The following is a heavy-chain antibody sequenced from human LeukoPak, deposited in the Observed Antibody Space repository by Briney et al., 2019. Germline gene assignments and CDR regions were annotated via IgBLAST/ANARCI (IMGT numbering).Heavy chain of an antibody. CDR2: IKQDGSEK. J-gene: IGHJ5*02. Sequence: GGSLRLSCAASGFTFSSYWMSWVRQAPGKGLEWVANIKQDGSEKYYVDSVKGRFTISRDNAKNSLYLQMNSLRAEDTAVYYCARVNLRGSQYNWFDPWGQGTLVTVSS. V-gene: IGHV3-7*01. CDR1: GFTFSSYW. CDR3: ARVNLRGSQYNWFDP. D-gene: IGHD1-1*01.